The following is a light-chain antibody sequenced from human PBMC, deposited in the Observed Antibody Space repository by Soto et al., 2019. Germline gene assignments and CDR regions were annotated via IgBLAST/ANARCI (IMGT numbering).Light chain of an antibody. CDR1: QDINNY. Sequence: DIQMTQSPSSLSASVGDRVTIACPATQDINNYLSWFQQKPGKALKLLIFDASQLEAGVPSRFSECVSVTAVTFTISSLQPEDIATYFCQQYDDLPYTFGQGTKLEIK. J-gene: IGKJ2*01. CDR2: DAS. V-gene: IGKV1-33*01. CDR3: QQYDDLPYT.